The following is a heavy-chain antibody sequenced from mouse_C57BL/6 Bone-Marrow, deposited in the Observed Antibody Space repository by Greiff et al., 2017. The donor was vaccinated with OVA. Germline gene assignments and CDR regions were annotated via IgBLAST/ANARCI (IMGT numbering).Heavy chain of an antibody. CDR3: ASGSNYGY. CDR1: GYTFTSYW. Sequence: VQLQQPGAELVKPGASVKLSCKASGYTFTSYWMQWVKQRPGQGLEWIGEIDPSDSYTNYNQKFKGKATLTVDTSSSTAYMQLSSLTSEDSAVYYCASGSNYGYWGQGTTLTVSS. V-gene: IGHV1-50*01. J-gene: IGHJ2*01. D-gene: IGHD2-5*01. CDR2: IDPSDSYT.